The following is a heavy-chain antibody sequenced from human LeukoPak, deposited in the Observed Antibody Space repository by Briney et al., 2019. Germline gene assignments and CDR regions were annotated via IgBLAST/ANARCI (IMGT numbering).Heavy chain of an antibody. Sequence: PGGSLRLSCAASGFTFRISAMTWVRQAPGKGLGWVSSISASGDSTYYAGSVKGRFTISRDNSKNTLYLQMSGLRAEDSAVYHCAREGWQVPDWFDPWGQGTLVTVSS. V-gene: IGHV3-23*01. CDR2: ISASGDST. CDR1: GFTFRISA. J-gene: IGHJ5*02. D-gene: IGHD6-19*01. CDR3: AREGWQVPDWFDP.